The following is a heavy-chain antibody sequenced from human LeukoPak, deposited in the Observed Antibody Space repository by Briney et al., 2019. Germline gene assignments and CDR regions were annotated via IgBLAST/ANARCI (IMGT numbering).Heavy chain of an antibody. CDR2: IICWGSY. D-gene: IGHD6-13*01. V-gene: IGHV4-59*12. Sequence: KSWEPLSLTCTVCGDSISRCYWSWLRQPRGRGLEWLGNIICWGSYNLNISLKSRVTTSYATSKNQFSLKLSFVTAADTAVYYCTRVGHIVAAGTYDYWGQGSLVTVSS. J-gene: IGHJ4*02. CDR1: GDSISRCY. CDR3: TRVGHIVAAGTYDY.